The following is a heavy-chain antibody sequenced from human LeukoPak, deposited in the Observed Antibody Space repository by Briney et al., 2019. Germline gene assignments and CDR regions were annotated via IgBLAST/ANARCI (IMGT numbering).Heavy chain of an antibody. D-gene: IGHD6-13*01. CDR1: GFTVSSNY. V-gene: IGHV3-66*01. J-gene: IGHJ4*02. CDR3: ASSSWPTCFDY. CDR2: IYSGGST. Sequence: GGSLRLSCAASGFTVSSNYMSWVRQAPGKGLEWVSVIYSGGSTYYADYVKGRFTISSDNSKNTLYLQMNSLRAEDTAVYYCASSSWPTCFDYWGQGTLVTVSS.